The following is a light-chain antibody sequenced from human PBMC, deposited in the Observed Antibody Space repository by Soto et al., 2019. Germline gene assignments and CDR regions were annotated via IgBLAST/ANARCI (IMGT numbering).Light chain of an antibody. J-gene: IGKJ5*01. V-gene: IGKV3-11*01. CDR2: DAS. CDR1: QSVSSY. Sequence: EIVLTQSPATLSLSPGERATLSCRASQSVSSYLAWFQQKPGQAPRLLIFDASNRPTGIPDRFSGSGSGTDFTLTIRSIETEDFAVYYCQQRSNWPITFGQGTRLEIK. CDR3: QQRSNWPIT.